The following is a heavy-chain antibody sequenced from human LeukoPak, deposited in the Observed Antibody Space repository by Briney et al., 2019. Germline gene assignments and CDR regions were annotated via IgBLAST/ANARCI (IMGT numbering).Heavy chain of an antibody. CDR1: GYTFTDYY. D-gene: IGHD2-2*01. CDR2: INPDDGDT. V-gene: IGHV1-2*02. CDR3: ARANFLYCSSSTCLFDY. J-gene: IGHJ4*02. Sequence: GALVKVSCKASGYTFTDYYMHWVRQAPGQGFEWMGWINPDDGDTNYAQKFQGRVTMTRDTSISTAHMEVGRLRSDDTAVYYCARANFLYCSSSTCLFDYWGQGTLVTVSS.